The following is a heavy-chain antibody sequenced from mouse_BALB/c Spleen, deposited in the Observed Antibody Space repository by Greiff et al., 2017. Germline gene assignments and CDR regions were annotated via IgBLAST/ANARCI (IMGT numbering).Heavy chain of an antibody. J-gene: IGHJ4*01. CDR1: GFNIKDTY. CDR2: IDPANGNT. V-gene: IGHV14-3*02. Sequence: EVQRVESGAELVKPGASVKLSCTASGFNIKDTYMHWVKQRPEQGLEWIGRIDPANGNTKYDPKFQGKATITADTSSNTAYLQLSSLTSEDTAVYYWASGTPYAMDYGGQGTAVTVSS. D-gene: IGHD3-3*01. CDR3: ASGTPYAMDY.